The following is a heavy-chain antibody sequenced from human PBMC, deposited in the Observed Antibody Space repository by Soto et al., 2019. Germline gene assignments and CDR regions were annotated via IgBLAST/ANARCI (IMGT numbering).Heavy chain of an antibody. CDR2: ITSSSDTI. Sequence: PGGSLRLSCVVSGFTFNSYSMDWVRQAPGKGLEWVSYITSSSDTINYADSVKDRFTISRDNAKNSLFLQMNSLRVEDTAVYYCAKSSTWAHYYYMDVWGKGTTVTVSS. CDR1: GFTFNSYS. J-gene: IGHJ6*03. CDR3: AKSSTWAHYYYMDV. D-gene: IGHD2-2*01. V-gene: IGHV3-48*01.